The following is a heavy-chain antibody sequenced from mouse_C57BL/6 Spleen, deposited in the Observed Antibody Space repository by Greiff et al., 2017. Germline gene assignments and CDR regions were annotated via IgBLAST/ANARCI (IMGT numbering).Heavy chain of an antibody. J-gene: IGHJ3*01. V-gene: IGHV14-4*01. D-gene: IGHD2-12*01. CDR3: TGVYAWFAY. Sequence: VQLQQSGAELVRPGASVKLSCTASGFNIKDDYMHWVKQRPEQGLEWIGWIDPENGDTEYASKFQGKATITADTSSNTAYLQLSSLTSEDTAVYYCTGVYAWFAYWGQGTLVTVSA. CDR2: IDPENGDT. CDR1: GFNIKDDY.